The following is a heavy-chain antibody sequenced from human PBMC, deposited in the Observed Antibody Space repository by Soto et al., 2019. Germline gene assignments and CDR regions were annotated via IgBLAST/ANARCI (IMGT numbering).Heavy chain of an antibody. D-gene: IGHD1-26*01. CDR1: GFTFSSYA. CDR3: ARDFVVGGPTINYYYGMDV. J-gene: IGHJ6*02. Sequence: GGSLRLSCAASGFTFSSYAMSWVRQAPGKGLEWVSAISGSAGNTYYADSVKGRFTISRDNSKNTLYLQMNSLGAEDTAVYYCARDFVVGGPTINYYYGMDVWGQGTTVTVSS. CDR2: ISGSAGNT. V-gene: IGHV3-23*01.